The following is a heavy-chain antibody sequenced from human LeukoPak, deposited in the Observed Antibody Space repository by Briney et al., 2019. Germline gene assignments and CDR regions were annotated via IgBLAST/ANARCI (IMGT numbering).Heavy chain of an antibody. Sequence: ASVKVSCKASGYTFTSYYMHWVRQAPGQGLEWMGLINPSGGSTSYAQKLQGRVTMTTDTSTNTAYMELRSLTSDDTAVYYCARDPPGLTLGSPGDYWGQGTLVIVSS. CDR3: ARDPPGLTLGSPGDY. J-gene: IGHJ4*02. CDR2: INPSGGST. CDR1: GYTFTSYY. V-gene: IGHV1-46*01. D-gene: IGHD3-16*01.